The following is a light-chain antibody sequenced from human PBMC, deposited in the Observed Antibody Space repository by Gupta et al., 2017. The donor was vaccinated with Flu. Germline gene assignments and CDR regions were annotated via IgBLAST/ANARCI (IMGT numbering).Light chain of an antibody. CDR1: ITDIGSSF. J-gene: IGLJ2*01. V-gene: IGLV1-47*01. Sequence: QSVLTQPPSASGTPGQRVTISCSGSITDIGSSFVYWYQQVPGMAPKLLIYHSDQRPSGVLDRFSGAKSGTSAALAISALRSEEEADYYCEAWEATLGGRVVFGGGTKLTVL. CDR2: HSD. CDR3: EAWEATLGGRVV.